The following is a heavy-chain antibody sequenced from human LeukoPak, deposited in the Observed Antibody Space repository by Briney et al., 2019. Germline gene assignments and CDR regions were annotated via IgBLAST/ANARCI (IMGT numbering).Heavy chain of an antibody. Sequence: ASVNVSCKASGYTFTSYDINWVRQATGQGLEWMGWMNPNSGNTGYAQKFQGRVTMTRNTSISTAYMELSSQRSEDTAVYYCARGDDYVWGSYPLYWGQGTLVTVSS. J-gene: IGHJ4*02. D-gene: IGHD3-16*02. CDR1: GYTFTSYD. CDR3: ARGDDYVWGSYPLY. V-gene: IGHV1-8*01. CDR2: MNPNSGNT.